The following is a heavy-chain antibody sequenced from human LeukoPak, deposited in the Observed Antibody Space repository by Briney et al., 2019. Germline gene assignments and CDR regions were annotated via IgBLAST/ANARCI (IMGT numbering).Heavy chain of an antibody. CDR2: ISASGGTT. J-gene: IGHJ6*03. CDR1: GFTFSSYA. V-gene: IGHV3-23*01. Sequence: GGSLRLSCAASGFTFSSYAMSWVRQAPGKGLEWVSGISASGGTTYYADSVKGRFTISRDNSKNTLYLQMNSLRAEDTAVYYCAKASGYSYGYYMDVWGKGTTVTVSS. CDR3: AKASGYSYGYYMDV. D-gene: IGHD5-18*01.